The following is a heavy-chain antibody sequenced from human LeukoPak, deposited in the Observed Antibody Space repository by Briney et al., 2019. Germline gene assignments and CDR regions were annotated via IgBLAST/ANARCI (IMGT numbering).Heavy chain of an antibody. CDR1: GFTFSDYY. V-gene: IGHV3-11*04. J-gene: IGHJ4*02. Sequence: GGLRLSCAASGFTFSDYYMSWIRQAPGKGLEWVSYISSSGSTIYYADSVKGRFTISRDNAKNSLYLQMNSLRAEDTAVYYCARARGLVRPNWGSVYFDYWGQGTLVTVSS. CDR2: ISSSGSTI. D-gene: IGHD6-6*01. CDR3: ARARGLVRPNWGSVYFDY.